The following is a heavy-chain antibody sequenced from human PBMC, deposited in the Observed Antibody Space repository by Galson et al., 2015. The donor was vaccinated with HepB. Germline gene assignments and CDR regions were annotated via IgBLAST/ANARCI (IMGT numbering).Heavy chain of an antibody. CDR2: ISSTGRNE. CDR3: ARGRPYYFDSSAYYDGLYI. V-gene: IGHV3-30*04. Sequence: SLRLSCAASGFTFSTYAMHWVRQAPGKGLEWVALISSTGRNEYYADSVKGRLTISRDNSKNTLYLQMNSLRAADTAVYYCARGRPYYFDSSAYYDGLYIWGQGTMVTVSS. J-gene: IGHJ3*02. D-gene: IGHD3-22*01. CDR1: GFTFSTYA.